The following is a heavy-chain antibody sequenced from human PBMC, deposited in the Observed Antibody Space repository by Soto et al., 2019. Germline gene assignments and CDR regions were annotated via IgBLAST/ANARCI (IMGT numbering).Heavy chain of an antibody. D-gene: IGHD6-13*01. Sequence: SETLSLTCTVSGGSISSYFYIWVRQPPGKGLEWIGSVYYTGTTDYNPSLKSRVTISVDTSKTQFSLNLRSVTAADTAVYYCARDLAAVPRAFDYWGRGTLVTVSA. J-gene: IGHJ4*02. V-gene: IGHV4-59*01. CDR1: GGSISSYF. CDR2: VYYTGTT. CDR3: ARDLAAVPRAFDY.